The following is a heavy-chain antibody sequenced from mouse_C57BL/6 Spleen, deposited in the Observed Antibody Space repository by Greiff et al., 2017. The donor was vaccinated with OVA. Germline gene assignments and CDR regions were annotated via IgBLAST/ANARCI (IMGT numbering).Heavy chain of an antibody. CDR2: IYPGGGDT. D-gene: IGHD3-2*02. CDR3: SRTAQATWGFAY. J-gene: IGHJ3*01. Sequence: VKLQESGPELVKPGASVKISCKASGYAFSSSWMNWVKQRPGKGLEWIGRIYPGGGDTNYNGKFKGKATLTADKSSSTAYMQLSSLTSEDSAVYVCSRTAQATWGFAYWGQGTLVTVSA. V-gene: IGHV1-82*01. CDR1: GYAFSSSW.